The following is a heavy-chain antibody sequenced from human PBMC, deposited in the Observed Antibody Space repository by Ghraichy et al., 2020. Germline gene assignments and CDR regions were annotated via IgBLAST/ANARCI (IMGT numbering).Heavy chain of an antibody. CDR3: ANFSTTVTTGYFDV. V-gene: IGHV2-5*01. CDR1: GFSLSTSGVG. Sequence: SGPTLVKPSQTLTLTCTFSGFSLSTSGVGVTYIRQPPGKALEWLALIYWNDDKRYSSSLKSRLTISRDTSKDQVVLTLANVDPVDTATYYCANFSTTVTTGYFDVWGRGTLVTVSS. J-gene: IGHJ2*01. D-gene: IGHD4-17*01. CDR2: IYWNDDK.